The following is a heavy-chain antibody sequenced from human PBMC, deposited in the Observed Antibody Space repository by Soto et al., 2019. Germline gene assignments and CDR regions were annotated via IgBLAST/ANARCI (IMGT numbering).Heavy chain of an antibody. D-gene: IGHD3-9*01. V-gene: IGHV1-69*13. Sequence: SVKVSCKASGGTFSSYAISWVRQAPGQGLEWMGGFIPIFGTANYAQKFQGRVTITADESTSTAYMELSSLRSEDTAVYYCARGIRIERWFAWEAWGQGTLVTVSS. CDR1: GGTFSSYA. CDR3: ARGIRIERWFAWEA. J-gene: IGHJ5*02. CDR2: FIPIFGTA.